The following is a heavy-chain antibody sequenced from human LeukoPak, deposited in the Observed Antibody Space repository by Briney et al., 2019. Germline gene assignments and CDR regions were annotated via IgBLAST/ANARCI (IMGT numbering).Heavy chain of an antibody. J-gene: IGHJ4*02. V-gene: IGHV3-30-3*01. CDR2: ISYDGSNK. CDR3: AKDRAAGAVTTYDS. CDR1: GFTFSSYA. Sequence: PGGSLRLSCAASGFTFSSYAMHWVRQAPGKGLEWVAVISYDGSNKYYADSVKGRFTISRDNSKNTLSLHMNSLRAEDTSLYYCAKDRAAGAVTTYDSWGQGTLVTVSS. D-gene: IGHD4-17*01.